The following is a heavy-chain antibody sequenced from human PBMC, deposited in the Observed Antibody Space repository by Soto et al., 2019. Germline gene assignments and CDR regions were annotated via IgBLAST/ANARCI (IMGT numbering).Heavy chain of an antibody. V-gene: IGHV4-38-2*01. CDR2: IYHSGST. D-gene: IGHD3-3*01. Sequence: SETLSLTCAVSGYSISSGYYWGWIRQPPGKGLEWIGSIYHSGSTYYNPSLKSRVTISVDTSKNQFSLKLSSVTAADTAVYYCARTEGVVWYYFDYLGQGTLVTVSS. CDR1: GYSISSGYY. CDR3: ARTEGVVWYYFDY. J-gene: IGHJ4*02.